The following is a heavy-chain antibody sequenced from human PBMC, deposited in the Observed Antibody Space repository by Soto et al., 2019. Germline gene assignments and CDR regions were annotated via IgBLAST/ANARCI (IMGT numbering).Heavy chain of an antibody. CDR3: AKRAPKQILRYFDWSNPFDY. CDR1: GFTFSTYA. J-gene: IGHJ4*02. CDR2: ISGSGGNT. Sequence: PGGSLRLSCAASGFTFSTYAMSWVRQAPGKGLEWVSVISGSGGNTYYADSVKGRFTISRDNSKNTLYLQMNSLRAEDTAVYYCAKRAPKQILRYFDWSNPFDYWGQGTLVTVSS. D-gene: IGHD3-9*01. V-gene: IGHV3-23*01.